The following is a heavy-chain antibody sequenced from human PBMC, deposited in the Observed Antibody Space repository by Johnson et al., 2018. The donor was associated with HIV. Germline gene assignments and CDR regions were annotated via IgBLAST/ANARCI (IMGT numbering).Heavy chain of an antibody. D-gene: IGHD4-23*01. V-gene: IGHV3-66*01. CDR3: ARDFNSGSPDGAFDI. CDR1: GFTFSSYW. Sequence: VQLVESGGGLVQPGGSLRLSCAASGFTFSSYWMHWVRQAPGKGLVWVSVIYSGGNTYYADSVKGLFTISRDNSKNTLYLQMNSLRAEDTALYYCARDFNSGSPDGAFDILGQGTMVTVSS. CDR2: IYSGGNT. J-gene: IGHJ3*02.